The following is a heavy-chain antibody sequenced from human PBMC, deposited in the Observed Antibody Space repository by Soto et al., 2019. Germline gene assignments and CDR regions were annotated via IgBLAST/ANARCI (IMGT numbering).Heavy chain of an antibody. Sequence: GASVKVSCSASGYTSTGYYMHWVRQSPVQGREWMGFINPNSGGTNYAQKFQGRVTMTRDTSISTAYMELSRLRSDDTAVYYCARSQGKITIFGVVIRENYYYYGMDVWGQGTTVTVSS. CDR2: INPNSGGT. CDR1: GYTSTGYY. D-gene: IGHD3-3*01. CDR3: ARSQGKITIFGVVIRENYYYYGMDV. J-gene: IGHJ6*02. V-gene: IGHV1-2*02.